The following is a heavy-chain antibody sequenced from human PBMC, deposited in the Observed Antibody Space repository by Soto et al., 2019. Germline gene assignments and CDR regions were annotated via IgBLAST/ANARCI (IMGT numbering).Heavy chain of an antibody. J-gene: IGHJ6*02. V-gene: IGHV4-59*01. D-gene: IGHD3-9*01. CDR1: GDSISSYY. Sequence: QVQLQESGPGLVKPSETLSLTCTVSGDSISSYYWSWIRQPPGKGLEWIGHVYYSGSTNYNPSLKSRVTISVDTSKNHFSLKLSSVTAADTAVYYCARGADGYYDILTGYYTNYYYVLDVWGQGTTVTVSS. CDR2: VYYSGST. CDR3: ARGADGYYDILTGYYTNYYYVLDV.